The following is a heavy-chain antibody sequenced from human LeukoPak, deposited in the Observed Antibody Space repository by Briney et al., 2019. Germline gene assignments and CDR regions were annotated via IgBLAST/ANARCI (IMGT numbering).Heavy chain of an antibody. J-gene: IGHJ5*02. CDR3: ARAAVLSTASWFDP. CDR1: GYTFSKYW. CDR2: IYPDHSDA. D-gene: IGHD2/OR15-2a*01. V-gene: IGHV5-51*01. Sequence: GEPLKISCKASGYTFSKYWIAWVRQMPGKGLEWMGVIYPDHSDARYSPSFQGQVTISVDKSISTAYLQWNSLQASDTAIYYCARAAVLSTASWFDPWGQGTLVTVSS.